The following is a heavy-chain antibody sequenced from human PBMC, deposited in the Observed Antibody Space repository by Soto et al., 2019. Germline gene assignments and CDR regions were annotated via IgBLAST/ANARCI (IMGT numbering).Heavy chain of an antibody. D-gene: IGHD6-19*01. CDR1: GASISTYY. Sequence: PSETLSLTCTVSGASISTYYYNWIRQAPGKALEWIGYIYYTGITNYNPSLESRVTISQDTSKNQLSLTMTSVTAADTAVYYCAIAMVEHHYSGGTHSRGQGITVTVSS. CDR3: AIAMVEHHYSGGTHS. CDR2: IYYTGIT. V-gene: IGHV4-59*03. J-gene: IGHJ6*02.